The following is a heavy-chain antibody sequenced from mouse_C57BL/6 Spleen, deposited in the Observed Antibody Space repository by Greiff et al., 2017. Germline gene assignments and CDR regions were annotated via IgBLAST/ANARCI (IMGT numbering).Heavy chain of an antibody. CDR2: INPNNGGT. J-gene: IGHJ4*01. V-gene: IGHV1-22*01. D-gene: IGHD2-4*01. Sequence: VQLKESGPELVKPGASVKMSCKASGYTFTDYNMHWVKQSHGKSLEWIGYINPNNGGTSYNQKFKGKATLTVNKSSSTAYMELRSLTSEDSAVYYCARGDYDGDYYAMDYWGQGTSVTVSS. CDR1: GYTFTDYN. CDR3: ARGDYDGDYYAMDY.